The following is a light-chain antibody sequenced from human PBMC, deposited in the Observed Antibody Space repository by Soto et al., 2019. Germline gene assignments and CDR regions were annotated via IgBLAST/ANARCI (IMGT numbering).Light chain of an antibody. CDR1: QSVSSN. Sequence: EIVMTQSPATLSVSPGERATLSCRASQSVSSNLAWYQQKPGQAPRLLIYGASTRATGIPARFSGSGSGTEFTRTISSLQSEDVAVYYCQQYNNWPPMAFGQGTKVEIK. J-gene: IGKJ1*01. V-gene: IGKV3-15*01. CDR3: QQYNNWPPMA. CDR2: GAS.